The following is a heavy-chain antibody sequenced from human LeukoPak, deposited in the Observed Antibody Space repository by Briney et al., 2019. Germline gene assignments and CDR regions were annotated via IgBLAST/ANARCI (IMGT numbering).Heavy chain of an antibody. D-gene: IGHD3-16*02. CDR2: VNTNGGST. CDR1: GFTFRNYA. Sequence: GGSLRLSCAASGFTFRNYAMNWVRQAPGKGLEWVSTVNTNGGSTYYAASVRGRFTVSRDNSANTLSLQMNSLTVADTAIYYCVREDFAYVSETYRYWFDPWGQGTLVTVSS. V-gene: IGHV3-23*01. CDR3: VREDFAYVSETYRYWFDP. J-gene: IGHJ5*02.